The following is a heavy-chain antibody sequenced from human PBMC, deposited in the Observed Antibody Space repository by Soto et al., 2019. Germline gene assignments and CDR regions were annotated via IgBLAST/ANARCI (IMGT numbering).Heavy chain of an antibody. CDR1: GFTFSHYA. J-gene: IGHJ6*02. Sequence: QVQLVESGGGVVQPGRSLRLSCAASGFTFSHYAMHWVRQAPGKGLEWVAVISYDGTNKYYADSVQGRFTISRDNSKNTLYLQMSSLRAEDTAVYYRAREQLVPSGYDYGLDVWGPGTTVTVSS. D-gene: IGHD6-6*01. CDR3: AREQLVPSGYDYGLDV. V-gene: IGHV3-30-3*01. CDR2: ISYDGTNK.